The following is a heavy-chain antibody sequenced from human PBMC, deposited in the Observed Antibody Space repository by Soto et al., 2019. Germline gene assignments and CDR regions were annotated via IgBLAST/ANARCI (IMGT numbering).Heavy chain of an antibody. CDR3: ARGQVAVDGYYFDY. D-gene: IGHD6-19*01. Sequence: WASVKVSCKASGYTFTSYGISWVRQAPGQGLEWMGWIGAYNGNTRYRHDLQGRVTMTRDTSTTTAYMELRGLSSDDTAVFFCARGQVAVDGYYFDYWGKGTRVTVAS. J-gene: IGHJ4*02. CDR1: GYTFTSYG. V-gene: IGHV1-18*04. CDR2: IGAYNGNT.